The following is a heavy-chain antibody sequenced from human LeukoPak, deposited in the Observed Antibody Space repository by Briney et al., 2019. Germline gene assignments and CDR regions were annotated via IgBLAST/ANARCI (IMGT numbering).Heavy chain of an antibody. CDR3: ANEELPNDY. CDR2: IRISADMP. CDR1: GLPFSRHA. D-gene: IGHD1-26*01. Sequence: GASLRLSCEVSGLPFSRHAMSWVRQAPGRGLEWLSGIRISADMPYYADSVQGRFIISRENSKDTVYLQMDSLRVEDTAVYYCANEELPNDYWGQGALVTVSS. J-gene: IGHJ4*02. V-gene: IGHV3-23*01.